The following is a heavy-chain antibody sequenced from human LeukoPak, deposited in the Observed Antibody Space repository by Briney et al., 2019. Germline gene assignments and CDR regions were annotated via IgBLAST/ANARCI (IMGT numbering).Heavy chain of an antibody. J-gene: IGHJ5*02. CDR1: GYTFTSYG. CDR2: ISAYNGNT. Sequence: ASVKVSCKASGYTFTSYGICWVRQAPGQGLEWMGWISAYNGNTNYAQKLQGRVTMTTDTSTSTAYMELRSLRSDDTAVYYCARTPFSSMAARGEPYNWFDPWGQGTLVTVSS. V-gene: IGHV1-18*01. CDR3: ARTPFSSMAARGEPYNWFDP. D-gene: IGHD6-6*01.